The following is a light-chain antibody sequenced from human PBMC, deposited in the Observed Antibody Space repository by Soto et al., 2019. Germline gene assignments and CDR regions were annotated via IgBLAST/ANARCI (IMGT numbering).Light chain of an antibody. CDR1: QNVYTD. Sequence: EIVLTQSPATLSVSPGEGATLSCSASQNVYTDLAWYQQKPGQAPRLLIYGASTRATDMPGRFSGRGSGTEFTLTISRLEPEDFAVYYCQQYHRSPITFGQGTRLEIK. CDR2: GAS. V-gene: IGKV3-15*01. J-gene: IGKJ5*01. CDR3: QQYHRSPIT.